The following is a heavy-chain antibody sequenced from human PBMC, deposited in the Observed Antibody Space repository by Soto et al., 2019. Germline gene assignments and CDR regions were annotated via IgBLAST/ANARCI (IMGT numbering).Heavy chain of an antibody. CDR2: IIPIFGTA. Sequence: QVQLVQSGAEVKKPGSSVKVSCKASGGTFSSYAISWVRQAPGRGLEWMGGIIPIFGTANYAQKFQGRVTITADKSTSTAYMELSSLRSEDTAVYYCARSRLAYYYDSSGYYAYYGMDVWGQGTTVTVSS. V-gene: IGHV1-69*06. CDR3: ARSRLAYYYDSSGYYAYYGMDV. D-gene: IGHD3-22*01. J-gene: IGHJ6*02. CDR1: GGTFSSYA.